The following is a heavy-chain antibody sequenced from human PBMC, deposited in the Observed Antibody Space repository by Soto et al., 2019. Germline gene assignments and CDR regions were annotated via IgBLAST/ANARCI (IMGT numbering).Heavy chain of an antibody. CDR3: ARRYYDILTGYFNFDY. CDR2: IDYRGST. Sequence: PSETLSLTCTVSGDSISKRGHYWGWIRQPPGKALEWIGGIDYRGSTLYNPSLRSRVTISVDTSKNQFSLKLSSVTAADTAVYYSARRYYDILTGYFNFDYWGQGTLVTVSS. J-gene: IGHJ4*02. D-gene: IGHD3-9*01. CDR1: GDSISKRGHY. V-gene: IGHV4-39*07.